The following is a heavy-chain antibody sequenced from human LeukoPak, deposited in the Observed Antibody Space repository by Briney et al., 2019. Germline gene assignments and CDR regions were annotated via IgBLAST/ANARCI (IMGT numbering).Heavy chain of an antibody. Sequence: GGSLRLSCAASGFTFSSYAMHWVRQAPGKGLEWVAVISYDGSNKYYADSVKGRFTISRDYSKNTLYLQMNSLRAEDTAVYYCARMGWGYYMDVWGKGTTVTVSS. CDR1: GFTFSSYA. D-gene: IGHD6-19*01. V-gene: IGHV3-30*04. J-gene: IGHJ6*03. CDR2: ISYDGSNK. CDR3: ARMGWGYYMDV.